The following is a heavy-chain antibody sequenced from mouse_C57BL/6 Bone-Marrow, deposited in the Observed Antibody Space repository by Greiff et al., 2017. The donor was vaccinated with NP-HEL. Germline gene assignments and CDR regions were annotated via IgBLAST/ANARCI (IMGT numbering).Heavy chain of an antibody. CDR3: AREYFTVVATLKYFDV. J-gene: IGHJ1*03. CDR1: GYTFTSYW. V-gene: IGHV1-64*01. D-gene: IGHD1-1*01. Sequence: QVQLQQPGAELVKPGASVKLSCKASGYTFTSYWMHWVKQRPGQGLEWIGMIHPNSGSTNYNEKFKSKATLTVDKSSSTAYMQLSSLTSEDSAVYYCAREYFTVVATLKYFDVWGTGTTVTVSS. CDR2: IHPNSGST.